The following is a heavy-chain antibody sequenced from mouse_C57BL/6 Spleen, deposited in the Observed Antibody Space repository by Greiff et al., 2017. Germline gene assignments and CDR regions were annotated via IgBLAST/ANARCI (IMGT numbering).Heavy chain of an antibody. CDR3: GRTTDYDYDWFAY. CDR2: IYPGDGDT. D-gene: IGHD2-4*01. CDR1: GYAFSSSW. V-gene: IGHV1-82*01. Sequence: QVQLQQSGPELVKPGASVKISCKASGYAFSSSWMHWVKQRPGKGLEWIGRIYPGDGDTNYNGKFKGKATRTADKSSSTAYMQLSSRTSEDSAVYCCGRTTDYDYDWFAYWGQGTLVTVSA. J-gene: IGHJ3*01.